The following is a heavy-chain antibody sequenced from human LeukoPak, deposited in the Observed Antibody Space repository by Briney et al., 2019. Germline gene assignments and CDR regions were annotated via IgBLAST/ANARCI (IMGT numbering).Heavy chain of an antibody. CDR1: GFTFSSYG. CDR2: IRYDGSNK. Sequence: GGSLRLSCAASGFTFSSYGMHWVRQAPGKGLEWVAFIRYDGSNKYYADSVKGRFTISRDNSKNTLYLQMNSLRAEDTAVYYCAKDLLGYCSSTSCRIDYWGQGTLVTVSS. D-gene: IGHD2-2*01. CDR3: AKDLLGYCSSTSCRIDY. J-gene: IGHJ4*02. V-gene: IGHV3-30*02.